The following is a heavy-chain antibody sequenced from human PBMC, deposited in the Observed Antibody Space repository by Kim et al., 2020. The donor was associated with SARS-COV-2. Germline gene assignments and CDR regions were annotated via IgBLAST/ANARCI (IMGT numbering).Heavy chain of an antibody. D-gene: IGHD3-10*01. J-gene: IGHJ3*02. CDR3: ARDMAINYYGSGSYSAFDI. CDR2: ISYDGSNK. Sequence: GGSLRLSCAASGFTFSSYAMHWVRQAPGKGLEWVAVISYDGSNKYYADSVKGRFTISRDNSKNTLYLQMNSLRAEDTAVYYCARDMAINYYGSGSYSAFDIWGQGTMVTVSS. V-gene: IGHV3-30-3*01. CDR1: GFTFSSYA.